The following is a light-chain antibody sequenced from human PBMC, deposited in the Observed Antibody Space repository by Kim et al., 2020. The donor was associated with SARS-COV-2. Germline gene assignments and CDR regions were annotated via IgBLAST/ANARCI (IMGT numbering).Light chain of an antibody. CDR3: QQYADSPPT. CDR1: QSISSIH. V-gene: IGKV3-20*01. CDR2: AIS. J-gene: IGKJ1*01. Sequence: SPGARAPLSCRASQSISSIHVAWYQQKRGRAPRLIIYAISNRATDIPDRFSGSGAGTDFTLTISRLEPEDFAVYYCQQYADSPPTFGQGTKVDIK.